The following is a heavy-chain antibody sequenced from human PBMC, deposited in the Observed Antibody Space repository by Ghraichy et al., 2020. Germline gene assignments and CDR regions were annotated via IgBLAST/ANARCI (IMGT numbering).Heavy chain of an antibody. J-gene: IGHJ4*02. D-gene: IGHD2-8*02. V-gene: IGHV4-61*01. CDR2: IHNRGST. CDR1: GGSVSSDNYF. CDR3: ARHPGLEN. Sequence: SETLSLTCTVSGGSVSSDNYFWSWIRQPPGQGLEWIAYIHNRGSTNYNASLKSRVTISIDTSKNQFSLKLSSVTAADTAVYYCARHPGLENWGQGTPVTVSS.